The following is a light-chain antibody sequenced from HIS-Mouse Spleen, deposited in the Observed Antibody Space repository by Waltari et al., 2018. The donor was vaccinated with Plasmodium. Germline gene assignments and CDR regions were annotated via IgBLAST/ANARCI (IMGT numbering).Light chain of an antibody. CDR3: QQFNSYPLLT. J-gene: IGKJ4*01. V-gene: IGKV1-13*02. CDR2: DAS. CDR1: QGIRSA. Sequence: AIQLTQYPSSLSASVGDRVTITCRASQGIRSALAWYQQKPGKAPKLLIYDASSLESGVPSRFSGSGSGTDFTLTISSLQPEDFATYYCQQFNSYPLLTFGGGTKVEIK.